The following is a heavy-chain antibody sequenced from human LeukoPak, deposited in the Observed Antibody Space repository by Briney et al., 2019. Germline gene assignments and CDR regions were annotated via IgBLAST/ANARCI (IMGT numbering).Heavy chain of an antibody. CDR2: ISYDGSNK. Sequence: PGGSLRLSCAASGFTFSSYAMHWVRQAPGKGLEWVAVISYDGSNKYYADSVKGRFTISRDNSKNTLFLQMNILRADDTAVYYCARVAWPDSFDIWGQGTMVTVSS. J-gene: IGHJ3*02. CDR1: GFTFSSYA. V-gene: IGHV3-30-3*01. CDR3: ARVAWPDSFDI. D-gene: IGHD5-24*01.